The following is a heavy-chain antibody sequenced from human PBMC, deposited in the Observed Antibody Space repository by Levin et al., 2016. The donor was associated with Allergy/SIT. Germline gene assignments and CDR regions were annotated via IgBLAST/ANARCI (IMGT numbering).Heavy chain of an antibody. D-gene: IGHD5-24*01. CDR3: AREDMSIRGRFDP. CDR2: INPSGGST. CDR1: GNTFISNY. J-gene: IGHJ5*02. V-gene: IGHV1-46*01. Sequence: ASVKVSCKASGNTFISNYMHWVRQAPGQGLEWMGIINPSGGSTDYAQRFQGRVTMTRDTSTSTVYMEMSSLRSDDTAVYYCAREDMSIRGRFDPWGQGTLVTVSS.